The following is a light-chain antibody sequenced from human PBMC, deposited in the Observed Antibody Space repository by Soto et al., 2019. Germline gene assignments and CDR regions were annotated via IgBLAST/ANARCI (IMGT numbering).Light chain of an antibody. CDR1: QSVSSSY. J-gene: IGKJ2*01. V-gene: IGKV3-20*01. Sequence: EIVLTQSPGALSLSPGERATLSCRASQSVSSSYLGWYQQKPGQAPRLLIYGASSRATGNPDRFSGSGSWTDLTLTISGLEPEDVAVYYCQQYCSSPPYTFGQGTKLEIK. CDR2: GAS. CDR3: QQYCSSPPYT.